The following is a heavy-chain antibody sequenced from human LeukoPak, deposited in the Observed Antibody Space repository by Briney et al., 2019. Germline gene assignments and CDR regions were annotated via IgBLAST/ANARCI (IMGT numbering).Heavy chain of an antibody. Sequence: PGGSLRLSCAASGFTFSSSAMTWVRQAPGKGLEWVSSISDNGGSTYFADSVKGRFTISRDNAKNSLYLQMNSLRAEDTAVYYCARRGDGSSGYYYVPFDYWGQGTLVTVSS. J-gene: IGHJ4*02. V-gene: IGHV3-23*01. D-gene: IGHD3-22*01. CDR2: ISDNGGST. CDR1: GFTFSSSA. CDR3: ARRGDGSSGYYYVPFDY.